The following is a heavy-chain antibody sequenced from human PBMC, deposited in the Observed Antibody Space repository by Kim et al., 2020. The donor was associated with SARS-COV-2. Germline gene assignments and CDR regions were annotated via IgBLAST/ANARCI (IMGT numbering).Heavy chain of an antibody. CDR2: INAGNGNT. D-gene: IGHD6-6*01. CDR1: GYTFTSYA. CDR3: ARRIAARAVYISSGGADMDV. Sequence: ASVKVSCKASGYTFTSYAMHWVRQAPGQRLEWMGWINAGNGNTKYSQKFQGRVTITRDTSASTAYMELSSLRSEDTAVYYCARRIAARAVYISSGGADMDVWGQGTTVTVSS. J-gene: IGHJ6*02. V-gene: IGHV1-3*01.